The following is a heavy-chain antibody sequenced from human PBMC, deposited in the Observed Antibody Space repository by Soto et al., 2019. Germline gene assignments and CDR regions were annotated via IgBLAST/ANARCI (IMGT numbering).Heavy chain of an antibody. CDR1: GGTFSSYT. J-gene: IGHJ6*02. V-gene: IGHV1-69*02. D-gene: IGHD6-13*01. CDR2: IIPILGIA. CDR3: ASRVVAAAGTPLAYYYYGMDV. Sequence: QVQLVQSGAEVKKPGSSVKVSCKASGGTFSSYTISWVRQAPGQGLEWMGRIIPILGIANYAQKFQGRVTITADKSTSTAYMELSSLRSEDTAVYYCASRVVAAAGTPLAYYYYGMDVWGQGTTVTVSS.